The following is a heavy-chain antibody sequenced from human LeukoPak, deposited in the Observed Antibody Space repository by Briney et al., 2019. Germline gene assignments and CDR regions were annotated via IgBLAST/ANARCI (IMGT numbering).Heavy chain of an antibody. CDR2: ISHDGAST. D-gene: IGHD1-26*01. CDR3: AKYGSGPLPSLGGYFDS. J-gene: IGHJ2*01. V-gene: IGHV3-23*01. CDR1: GFTFSSYW. Sequence: GGSLRLSCAASGFTFSSYWMSWVRQAPGKGLEWFSSISHDGASTHCADSVKGRFTISRANSKNTVFLQMDSMRAEDTAVYFCAKYGSGPLPSLGGYFDSWGSGTLVSASP.